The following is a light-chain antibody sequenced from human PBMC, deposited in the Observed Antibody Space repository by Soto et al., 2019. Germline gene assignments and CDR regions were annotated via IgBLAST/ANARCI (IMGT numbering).Light chain of an antibody. CDR1: SSNIGSNT. Sequence: QSVLTQPPSASGTPGQRVTISCSGSSSNIGSNTVNWYQQLPGAAPKLLIYTNNQRPSGVPDRFSDSKSRTSASLAISGLQSEDEGDYYCAAWDVSLQSWVFGGGTKLTVL. J-gene: IGLJ3*02. CDR3: AAWDVSLQSWV. CDR2: TNN. V-gene: IGLV1-44*01.